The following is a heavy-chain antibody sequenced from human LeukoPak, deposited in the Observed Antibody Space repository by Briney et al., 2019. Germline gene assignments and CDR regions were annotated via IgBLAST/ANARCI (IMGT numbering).Heavy chain of an antibody. Sequence: GASVKVSCKTSGFTFTSHDYNWVRQAAGQGLEWMGWMNPNSGVTGYAQKFQGRVTMTRDTSITTVYMELSSLTSEDTAVYYCARGEMATVTLSHWFDPWGQGTLVTVSS. J-gene: IGHJ5*02. D-gene: IGHD4-17*01. CDR1: GFTFTSHD. V-gene: IGHV1-8*01. CDR2: MNPNSGVT. CDR3: ARGEMATVTLSHWFDP.